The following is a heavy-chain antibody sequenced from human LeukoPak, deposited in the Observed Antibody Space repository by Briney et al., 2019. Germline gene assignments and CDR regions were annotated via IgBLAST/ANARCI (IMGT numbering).Heavy chain of an antibody. CDR1: GYTFTNYG. CDR3: ARGPRGAAGTYYYYYGMDV. V-gene: IGHV1-18*01. CDR2: ISAYNGNT. Sequence: GASVKVSCKASGYTFTNYGISWVRQAPGQGLERMAWISAYNGNTNYAQKLQGRVTMTTDTSTSTAYMELRSLRSDDTAVYYCARGPRGAAGTYYYYYGMDVWGQGTTVTVSS. J-gene: IGHJ6*02. D-gene: IGHD1-1*01.